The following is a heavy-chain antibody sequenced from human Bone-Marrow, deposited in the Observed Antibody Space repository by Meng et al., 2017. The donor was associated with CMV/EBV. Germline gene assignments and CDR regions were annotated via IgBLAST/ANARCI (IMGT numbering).Heavy chain of an antibody. CDR2: IRGKAYGGTT. V-gene: IGHV3-49*04. J-gene: IGHJ2*01. Sequence: GESLKISCTASGFTFGDYAMSWVRQAPGKGLEWVGSIRGKAYGGTTEYATSVKGRFTISRDDSKSIAYLQMNSLKTEDTAMYYCTRPPNFYDSSGYYSRWYFDLWGRGTLVTVSS. D-gene: IGHD3-22*01. CDR1: GFTFGDYA. CDR3: TRPPNFYDSSGYYSRWYFDL.